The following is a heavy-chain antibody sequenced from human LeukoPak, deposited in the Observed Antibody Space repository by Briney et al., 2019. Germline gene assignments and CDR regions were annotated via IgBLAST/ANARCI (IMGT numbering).Heavy chain of an antibody. CDR1: GGSISSSSYY. Sequence: SETLSLTCTVSGGSISSSSYYWGWIRQPPGKGLEWIGSIYYSGSTYYNPSLKSRVTISVDTSKNQFSLKLSSVTAADTALYYCARVVASTSIDSWGQGILVTVSS. CDR2: IYYSGST. J-gene: IGHJ4*02. V-gene: IGHV4-39*01. CDR3: ARVVASTSIDS. D-gene: IGHD2-15*01.